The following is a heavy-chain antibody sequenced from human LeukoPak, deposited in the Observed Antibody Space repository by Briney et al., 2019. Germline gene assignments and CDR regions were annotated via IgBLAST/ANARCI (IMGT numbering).Heavy chain of an antibody. CDR3: AKVKVGGVFDS. J-gene: IGHJ5*01. V-gene: IGHV3-23*01. D-gene: IGHD2-8*02. CDR2: ISGSAGST. Sequence: GGSLRLSCAASGFTFSDYWMHWVRQAPGKGLGWVSAISGSAGSTKYADSVKGRFTISRDNSKNTLFLQMNSLRAEDTAVYYCAKVKVGGVFDSWGQGTLVTVSS. CDR1: GFTFSDYW.